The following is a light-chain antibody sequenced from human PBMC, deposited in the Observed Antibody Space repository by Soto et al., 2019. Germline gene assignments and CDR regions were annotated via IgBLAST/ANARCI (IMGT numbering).Light chain of an antibody. J-gene: IGKJ4*01. Sequence: AIRMTQSPSSFSASTGDRVTITCRASQGISSHLAWYQVKPGKAPRLLIYTSYYLESGVPSRFSGSGSWTDFTLTFSSLQSEYFAFDYCQQYFSYQLPFGGGTKLEIK. CDR3: QQYFSYQLP. CDR2: TSY. CDR1: QGISSH. V-gene: IGKV1-8*01.